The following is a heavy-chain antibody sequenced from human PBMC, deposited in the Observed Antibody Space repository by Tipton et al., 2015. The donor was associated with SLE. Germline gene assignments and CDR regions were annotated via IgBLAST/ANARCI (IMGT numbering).Heavy chain of an antibody. CDR1: GASIGSSSSS. J-gene: IGHJ4*02. Sequence: GLVKPSETLSLICLVSGASIGSSSSSWAWIRQSPNKGLEWIANIYYDGNTYYNPSLRSRVTISADTSKNLFSLRLSSVTAVDTAMYYCARFRREHQLVRLAWLWGQGTLVTVSS. CDR2: IYYDGNT. CDR3: ARFRREHQLVRLAWL. D-gene: IGHD6-13*01. V-gene: IGHV4-39*07.